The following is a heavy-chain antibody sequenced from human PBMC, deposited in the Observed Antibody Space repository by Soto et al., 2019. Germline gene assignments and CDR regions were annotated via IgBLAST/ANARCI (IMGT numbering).Heavy chain of an antibody. CDR1: GFTFSGSA. D-gene: IGHD4-17*01. CDR2: IRSKANSYAT. CDR3: TRHYGYGDYFYYYYMDV. Sequence: GGSLRVSCAAAGFTFSGSAMHWVRPASGKGLEWVGRIRSKANSYATAYAASVKGRFTISRDDSKNTAYLQMNSLKTEDTAVYYCTRHYGYGDYFYYYYMDVWGKGTTVTVSS. J-gene: IGHJ6*03. V-gene: IGHV3-73*01.